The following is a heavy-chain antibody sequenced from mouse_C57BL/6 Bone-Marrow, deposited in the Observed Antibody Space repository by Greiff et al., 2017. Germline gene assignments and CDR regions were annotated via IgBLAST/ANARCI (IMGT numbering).Heavy chain of an antibody. CDR1: GYTFTSYG. CDR3: GRLYYYGRDWYFDV. Sequence: QVQLQQSGAELARPGASVKLSCKASGYTFTSYGISWVKQRTGQGLEWIGEIYPRSGNTYYNEKFKGKATLTADKSSSTAYMELRSLTSEDSAVYFCGRLYYYGRDWYFDVWGTGTTVTVSS. J-gene: IGHJ1*03. D-gene: IGHD1-1*01. CDR2: IYPRSGNT. V-gene: IGHV1-81*01.